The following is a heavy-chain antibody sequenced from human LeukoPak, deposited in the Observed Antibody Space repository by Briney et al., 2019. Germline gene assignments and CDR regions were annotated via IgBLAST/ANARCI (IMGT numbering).Heavy chain of an antibody. CDR3: ARANWVFGGYHDSSFYFDY. D-gene: IGHD3-22*01. J-gene: IGHJ4*02. CDR1: GGSISSYY. Sequence: SETLSLTCTVSGGSISSYYWSWIRQPPGKGLEWIGYIYYSGSTNYNPSLKSRVTISVDTSKNQFSLKLSSVTAADTAVYYCARANWVFGGYHDSSFYFDYWGQGTLVTVSS. V-gene: IGHV4-59*01. CDR2: IYYSGST.